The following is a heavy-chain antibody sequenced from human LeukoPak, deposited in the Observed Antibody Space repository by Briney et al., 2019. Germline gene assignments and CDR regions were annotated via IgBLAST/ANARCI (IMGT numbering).Heavy chain of an antibody. CDR2: IWYDGSNK. CDR3: ASGVYDSSGSYFDY. Sequence: GGSLRLSCAASGLTFSSYGMHWVRQAPGKGLEWVAVIWYDGSNKYYADSVKDRFTIARDNSKSTLYLQMNSLRAEDTAVYYCASGVYDSSGSYFDYWGQGTLVTVSS. CDR1: GLTFSSYG. D-gene: IGHD3-22*01. J-gene: IGHJ4*02. V-gene: IGHV3-33*01.